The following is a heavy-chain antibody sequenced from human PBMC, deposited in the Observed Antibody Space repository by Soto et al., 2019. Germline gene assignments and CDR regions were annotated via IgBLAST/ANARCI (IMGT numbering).Heavy chain of an antibody. Sequence: ASVKVSCKASGYTFTSYAMHWVRQAPGQRLEWMGWINAGNGNTKYSQKFQGRVTITRDTSASTAYMELSSLRSEDTAVYYCARDPDPNYGDFEYWGQGTPVTVSS. J-gene: IGHJ4*02. D-gene: IGHD4-17*01. CDR3: ARDPDPNYGDFEY. CDR1: GYTFTSYA. V-gene: IGHV1-3*01. CDR2: INAGNGNT.